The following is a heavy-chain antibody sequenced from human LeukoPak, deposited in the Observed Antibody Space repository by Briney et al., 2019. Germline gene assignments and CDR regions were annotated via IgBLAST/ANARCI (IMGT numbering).Heavy chain of an antibody. CDR1: GGSISNTAYY. CDR3: ANTADTSMDSYFDY. Sequence: PSETLSLTCTVSGGSISNTAYYWGWIRQPPGKGLEWIGNLYYSGNTYYNPSLKSRVAISIDTSKNQFSLKLSSVTAADTAVYYCANTADTSMDSYFDYWGQGTLVTVSS. V-gene: IGHV4-39*07. D-gene: IGHD5-18*01. J-gene: IGHJ4*02. CDR2: LYYSGNT.